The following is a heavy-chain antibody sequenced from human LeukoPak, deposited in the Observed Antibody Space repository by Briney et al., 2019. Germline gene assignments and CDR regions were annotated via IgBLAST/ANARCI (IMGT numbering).Heavy chain of an antibody. CDR2: VSGSGGST. Sequence: GGSLRLSCAASGFTFRSYAMSWVRHAPGKGLEWVSAVSGSGGSTYYADSVKGRFTISRDNSKNTLYLQMNSLRAEDTALYYCARDSGSNPVYYFDYWGQGTLVTVSS. J-gene: IGHJ4*02. V-gene: IGHV3-23*01. D-gene: IGHD1-26*01. CDR3: ARDSGSNPVYYFDY. CDR1: GFTFRSYA.